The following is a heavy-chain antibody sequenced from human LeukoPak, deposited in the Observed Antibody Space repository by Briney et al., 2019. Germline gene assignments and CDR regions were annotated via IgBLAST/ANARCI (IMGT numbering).Heavy chain of an antibody. V-gene: IGHV3-30-3*01. CDR1: GLTFSSYA. J-gene: IGHJ4*02. Sequence: GGSLRLSCAASGLTFSSYAMHWVRQAPGKGLEWVAVISYDGSNKYYADSVKGRFTISRDNSKNTLYLQMNSLRAEDTAVYYCARDEYCSSTSCYTWCDYWGQGTLVTVSS. CDR3: ARDEYCSSTSCYTWCDY. D-gene: IGHD2-2*02. CDR2: ISYDGSNK.